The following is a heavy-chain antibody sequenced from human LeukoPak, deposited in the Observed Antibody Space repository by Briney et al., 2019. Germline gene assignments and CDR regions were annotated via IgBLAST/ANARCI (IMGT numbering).Heavy chain of an antibody. Sequence: GASVKVSCKASGGTFSSYAISWVRQAPGQGLEWMGGIIPIFGTANYAQKFQGRVTITADKSTSTAYMELSSLRSEDTAVYYCARDSRLYGDYAKPFLEPDYWGQGTLVTVPS. CDR1: GGTFSSYA. J-gene: IGHJ4*02. D-gene: IGHD4-17*01. CDR3: ARDSRLYGDYAKPFLEPDY. CDR2: IIPIFGTA. V-gene: IGHV1-69*06.